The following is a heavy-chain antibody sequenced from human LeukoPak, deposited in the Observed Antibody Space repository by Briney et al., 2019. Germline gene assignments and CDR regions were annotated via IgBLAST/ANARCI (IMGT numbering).Heavy chain of an antibody. Sequence: GRSLRLSCAASGFTFGDYAMHWVRQAPGKGLEWVSGINWKSNNIGYADSVKGRLTISRDNAKNSLYLQVNSLRTEDTALYYCARDRAGYFYAMDVWGQGTSVTVSS. J-gene: IGHJ6*02. CDR3: ARDRAGYFYAMDV. D-gene: IGHD6-13*01. CDR2: INWKSNNI. CDR1: GFTFGDYA. V-gene: IGHV3-9*01.